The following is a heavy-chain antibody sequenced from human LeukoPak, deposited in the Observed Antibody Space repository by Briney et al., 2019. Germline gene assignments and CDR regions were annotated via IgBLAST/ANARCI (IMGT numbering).Heavy chain of an antibody. CDR1: GGTFSSYA. Sequence: SVKVSCKASGGTFSSYAISWVRQAPGQGLEWMGGIIPIFGTANYAQKFQGRVTITADESTSTAYMELSSLRSEDTAVYYCARAQESLLLWFGELSLDYWGQGTLVTVSS. D-gene: IGHD3-10*01. CDR3: ARAQESLLLWFGELSLDY. V-gene: IGHV1-69*13. J-gene: IGHJ4*02. CDR2: IIPIFGTA.